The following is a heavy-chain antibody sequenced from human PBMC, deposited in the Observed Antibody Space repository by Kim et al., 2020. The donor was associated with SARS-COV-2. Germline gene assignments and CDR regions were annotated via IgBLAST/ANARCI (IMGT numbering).Heavy chain of an antibody. CDR3: ARVGGSRYSYYYGMDV. CDR1: GFTFSSYW. Sequence: GGSLRLSCAASGFTFSSYWMHWVRQAPGKGLVWVSRINSDGSSTSYADSVKGRFTISRDNAKNTLYLQMNSLRAEDTAVYYCARVGGSRYSYYYGMDVWGQGTTVTVSS. D-gene: IGHD3-16*01. J-gene: IGHJ6*02. V-gene: IGHV3-74*01. CDR2: INSDGSST.